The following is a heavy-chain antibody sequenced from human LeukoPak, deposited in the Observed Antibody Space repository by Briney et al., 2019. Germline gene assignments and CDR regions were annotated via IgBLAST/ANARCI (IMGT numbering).Heavy chain of an antibody. D-gene: IGHD3-22*01. J-gene: IGHJ4*02. Sequence: GGSLRLSCVASGFTFSNYAMHWVRQTPGKGLEYVSGINSNGGSTQYAYSVKGRFTISRENSKHTLYLQMGSLRTEDMAVYYCARGELSRDSSGYDYWGQGTLVTVSS. CDR2: INSNGGST. CDR3: ARGELSRDSSGYDY. V-gene: IGHV3-64*01. CDR1: GFTFSNYA.